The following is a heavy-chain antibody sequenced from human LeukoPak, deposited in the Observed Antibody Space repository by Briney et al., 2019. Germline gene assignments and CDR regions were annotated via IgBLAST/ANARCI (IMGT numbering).Heavy chain of an antibody. V-gene: IGHV4-38-2*02. CDR3: AKVVAVAGIGFPQDY. D-gene: IGHD6-19*01. CDR2: IYHSGST. CDR1: GYSISSGYY. J-gene: IGHJ4*02. Sequence: PSETLSLTCTVSGYSISSGYYWGWIRQPPGKGLEWIGSIYHSGSTYYNPSLKSRVTISVDTSKNQFSLKLSSVTAADTAVYYCAKVVAVAGIGFPQDYWGQGTLVTVSS.